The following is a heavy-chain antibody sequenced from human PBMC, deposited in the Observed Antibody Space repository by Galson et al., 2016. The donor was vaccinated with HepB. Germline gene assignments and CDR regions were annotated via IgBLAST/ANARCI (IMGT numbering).Heavy chain of an antibody. Sequence: LRLSCAASGITLTTYWMFWVRQAPGKGLEWVATMKPDGSERYFADSVRGRFTVSRDDAKISLFLQMDSLRAEGTAVYYCTRNAGWAFDIWGQGTKVTVSS. CDR3: TRNAGWAFDI. D-gene: IGHD2-15*01. J-gene: IGHJ3*02. V-gene: IGHV3-7*03. CDR2: MKPDGSER. CDR1: GITLTTYW.